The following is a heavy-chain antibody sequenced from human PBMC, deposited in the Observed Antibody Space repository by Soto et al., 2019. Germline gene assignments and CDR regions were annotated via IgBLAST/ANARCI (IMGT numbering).Heavy chain of an antibody. Sequence: EVHLMESGGALVQPGGSLRLSCAASGFNFSAYSMHWVRQAPGKGLEWVSYVSSSSTTIFYADSVKGRFTISRDNAKNSLYLQMNSLRAEDTAVYYCARDSIHDYWGQGTLVTVSS. CDR3: ARDSIHDY. CDR1: GFNFSAYS. D-gene: IGHD5-18*01. J-gene: IGHJ4*02. CDR2: VSSSSTTI. V-gene: IGHV3-48*01.